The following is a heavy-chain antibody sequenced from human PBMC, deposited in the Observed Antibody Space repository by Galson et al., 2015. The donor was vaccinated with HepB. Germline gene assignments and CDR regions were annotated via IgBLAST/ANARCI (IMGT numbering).Heavy chain of an antibody. Sequence: SLRLSCAAPGFTFSDYYMNWIRQAPGKGLEWISYISSSGYTIYYADSVKGRFTISRDNAKNSPYLQMDSLRAEDTAVYYCARAGGYNWNYYDYWGQGTLVTVSS. J-gene: IGHJ4*02. CDR2: ISSSGYTI. V-gene: IGHV3-11*01. CDR1: GFTFSDYY. CDR3: ARAGGYNWNYYDY. D-gene: IGHD1-20*01.